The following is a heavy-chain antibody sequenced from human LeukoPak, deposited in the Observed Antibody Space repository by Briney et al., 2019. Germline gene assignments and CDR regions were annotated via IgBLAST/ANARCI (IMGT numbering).Heavy chain of an antibody. CDR2: IYTSGST. CDR1: GGSISSYY. CDR3: ARVGSEGYYYYYMDV. Sequence: SETLSLTCTVSGGSISSYYWSWIRQPAGKGLEWIGRIYTSGSTNYNPSLKSRVTMSVDTSRNQFSLNLSSVTAADTAVYYCARVGSEGYYYYYMDVWGKGTTVTVSS. V-gene: IGHV4-4*07. D-gene: IGHD1-14*01. J-gene: IGHJ6*03.